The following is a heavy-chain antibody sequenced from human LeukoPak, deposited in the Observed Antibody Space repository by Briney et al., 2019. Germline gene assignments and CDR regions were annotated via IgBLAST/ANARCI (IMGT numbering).Heavy chain of an antibody. D-gene: IGHD2-2*01. Sequence: GGSLRLSCAASGFTFSTYGMDWVRQAPGKGLEWVAYIRYDGSNKNYADSVKGRFTISRDNSKNTLYLQMSSPRAEDTAVYYCAKVVTGYCSTTSCPLDSWGQGTLVSVSS. J-gene: IGHJ4*02. V-gene: IGHV3-30*02. CDR3: AKVVTGYCSTTSCPLDS. CDR1: GFTFSTYG. CDR2: IRYDGSNK.